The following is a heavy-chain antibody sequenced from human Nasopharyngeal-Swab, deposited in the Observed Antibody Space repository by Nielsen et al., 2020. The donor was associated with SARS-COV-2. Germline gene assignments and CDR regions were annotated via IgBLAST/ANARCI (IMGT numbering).Heavy chain of an antibody. CDR1: GGPINSNY. CDR2: IYYTGIT. J-gene: IGHJ5*02. V-gene: IGHV4-59*01. Sequence: GSLRLSCTVSGGPINSNYWTWIRQSPGKGLEWIVYIYYTGITNSNPSLKTRVSISVDTSRNQFSLRLSSVTAADTAVYYCARSVSDYTNNDRFDYFDPWGQGSLVTVSS. D-gene: IGHD4-11*01. CDR3: ARSVSDYTNNDRFDYFDP.